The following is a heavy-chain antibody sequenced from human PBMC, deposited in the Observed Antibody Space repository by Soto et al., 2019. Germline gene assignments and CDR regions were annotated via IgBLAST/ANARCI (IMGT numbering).Heavy chain of an antibody. Sequence: PSETLSLTCTVSGGSISSYYWSWIRQPPGKGLEWIGYIYYSGSTNYNPSLKSRVTISVDTSKNQFSLKLSSVTAADTAVYYCERRYSSAFDIWGQGTMVT. V-gene: IGHV4-59*08. CDR1: GGSISSYY. CDR3: ERRYSSAFDI. CDR2: IYYSGST. D-gene: IGHD6-13*01. J-gene: IGHJ3*02.